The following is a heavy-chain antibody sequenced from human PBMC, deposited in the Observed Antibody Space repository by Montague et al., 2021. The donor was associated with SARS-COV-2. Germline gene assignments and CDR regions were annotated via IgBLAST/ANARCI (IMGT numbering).Heavy chain of an antibody. J-gene: IGHJ6*02. Sequence: SETLSLTCTVSGDSISTGNCAWSRQPPGTGLELMGNVYNSGRGSNNYSLTIRGTISIETAKNQVPLNLRSGTAADTDAYLCLRAGRRHPDTPHHYYYKGMDLWGQGTTVTVSS. CDR3: LRAGRRHPDTPHHYYYKGMDL. CDR1: GDSISTGN. CDR2: VYNSGRG. V-gene: IGHV4-59*01.